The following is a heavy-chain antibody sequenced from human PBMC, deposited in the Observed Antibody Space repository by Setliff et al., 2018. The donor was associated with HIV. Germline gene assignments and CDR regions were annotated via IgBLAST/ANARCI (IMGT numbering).Heavy chain of an antibody. V-gene: IGHV4-59*12. J-gene: IGHJ2*01. CDR1: GGFISNFY. D-gene: IGHD2-8*01. CDR3: ARNGPTKIPYDF. CDR2: IYNSGAT. Sequence: SETLSFTCTVSGGFISNFYWSWIRQTPGKGLEWIGHIYNSGATNYNPSLKSRVTISLATSKNQFSLNLRSVTATDTAVYYCARNGPTKIPYDFWGRGTLVTVSS.